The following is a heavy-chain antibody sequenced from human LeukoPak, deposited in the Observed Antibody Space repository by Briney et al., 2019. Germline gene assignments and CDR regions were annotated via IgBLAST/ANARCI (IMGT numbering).Heavy chain of an antibody. V-gene: IGHV4-4*09. CDR3: ARHREMATITYYYYYMDV. CDR1: GGSISSYY. D-gene: IGHD5-24*01. Sequence: PSETLSLTCTVSGGSISSYYWSWIRQPPGKGLEWIGYIYTCGSTNYNPSLKSRVTISVDTSKNQFSLKLSSVTAADTAVYYCARHREMATITYYYYYMDVWGKGTTVTVSS. J-gene: IGHJ6*03. CDR2: IYTCGST.